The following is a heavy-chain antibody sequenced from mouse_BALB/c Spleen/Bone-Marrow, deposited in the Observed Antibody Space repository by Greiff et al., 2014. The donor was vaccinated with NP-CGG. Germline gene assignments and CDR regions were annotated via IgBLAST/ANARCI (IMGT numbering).Heavy chain of an antibody. Sequence: VQLKDSGPSLVKPSQTLSLTCSVTGDSITSGCWNWIRKFPGNKLEYMGYISYSGSTYYNPSHKSGISITRDTSKNQYYLQLNSVTTEDTATYYCAAYDGYYFDYWGQGTTLTVSS. CDR3: AAYDGYYFDY. D-gene: IGHD2-3*01. CDR2: ISYSGST. CDR1: GDSITSGC. J-gene: IGHJ2*01. V-gene: IGHV3-8*02.